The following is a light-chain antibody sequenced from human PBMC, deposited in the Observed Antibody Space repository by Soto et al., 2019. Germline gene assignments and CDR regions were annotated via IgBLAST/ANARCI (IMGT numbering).Light chain of an antibody. CDR3: QQYVNSAT. V-gene: IGKV3-20*01. J-gene: IGKJ5*01. CDR2: DAS. CDR1: QSVSSDY. Sequence: EIVLTQSPGTLSLSPGERAILSGRASQSVSSDYLAWYQQKPVQAPRLLIYDASSRATGIPDRFSGSGSGTDFTLTISRLEPEDFAVYHCQQYVNSATFGQGTRLEL.